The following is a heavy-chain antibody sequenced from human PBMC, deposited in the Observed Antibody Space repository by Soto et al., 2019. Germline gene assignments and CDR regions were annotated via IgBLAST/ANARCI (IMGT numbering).Heavy chain of an antibody. CDR3: AKDRRPWFGEDFHY. CDR2: ISYDGNYK. J-gene: IGHJ4*02. CDR1: GFNFSNFG. Sequence: QVQLVESGGGVVQPGRSLRLSCAASGFNFSNFGMHWVRQAPGKGLEWVSAISYDGNYKYFGDPVKGRFSISRDNSKSTLYLRLNSLRREDTAVYFCAKDRRPWFGEDFHYWGQGILVTVSS. D-gene: IGHD3-10*01. V-gene: IGHV3-30*18.